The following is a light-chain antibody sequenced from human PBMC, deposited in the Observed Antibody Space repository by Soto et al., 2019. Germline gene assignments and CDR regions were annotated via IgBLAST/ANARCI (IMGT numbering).Light chain of an antibody. Sequence: DIVMTQSPDSLAVSLGERATINCKSSQSVIYSFNSKNYLAWYQQKPGQPPKLLIYWASTRESGGPDRFSGSGSGTDFTLTISSLQAEDVAVYYCQQYYSTPNTFGQGTKVEIK. CDR2: WAS. V-gene: IGKV4-1*01. J-gene: IGKJ1*01. CDR1: QSVIYSFNSKNY. CDR3: QQYYSTPNT.